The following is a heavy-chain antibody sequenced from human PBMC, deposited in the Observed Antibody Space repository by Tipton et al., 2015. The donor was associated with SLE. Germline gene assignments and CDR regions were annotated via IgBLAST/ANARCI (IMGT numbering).Heavy chain of an antibody. J-gene: IGHJ3*02. D-gene: IGHD3-10*01. Sequence: LRLSCAVSGGSISSYYWSWIRQPPGKGLEWIGYIYYSGSTYYNPSLKSRVTISVDTSKNQFSLKLSSVTAADTAVYYCARRVLLWFGEAPDAFDIWGQGTMVTVSS. V-gene: IGHV4-59*08. CDR2: IYYSGST. CDR1: GGSISSYY. CDR3: ARRVLLWFGEAPDAFDI.